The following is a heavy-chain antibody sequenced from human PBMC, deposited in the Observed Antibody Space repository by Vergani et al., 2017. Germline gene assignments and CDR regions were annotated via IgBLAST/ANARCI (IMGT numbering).Heavy chain of an antibody. D-gene: IGHD3-10*01. Sequence: EVQLLESGGGLVQPGGSLRLSCAASGFTFSSYAMSWVRQAPGKGLEWVSAISGSGGSTYYADSVKGRFTISRDNSKTTLYLQMNSLRAEDTAVYYCAKDPEVYGSGSYYDYFDYWGQGTLVTVSS. CDR1: GFTFSSYA. V-gene: IGHV3-23*01. CDR3: AKDPEVYGSGSYYDYFDY. CDR2: ISGSGGST. J-gene: IGHJ4*02.